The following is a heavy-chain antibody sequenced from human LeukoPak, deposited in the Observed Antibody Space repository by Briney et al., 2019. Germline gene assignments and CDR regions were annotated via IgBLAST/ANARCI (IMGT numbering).Heavy chain of an antibody. Sequence: GGSLRLSCAASGFTLSSYSMNWVRQAPGKGLEWVSYISSSSSTIYYADSVKGRFTISRDNAKNSLYLQVNSLRAEDTAVYYCARDRDCSGGSCYPSFDYWGQGTLVTVSS. D-gene: IGHD2-15*01. CDR3: ARDRDCSGGSCYPSFDY. J-gene: IGHJ4*02. CDR1: GFTLSSYS. CDR2: ISSSSSTI. V-gene: IGHV3-48*01.